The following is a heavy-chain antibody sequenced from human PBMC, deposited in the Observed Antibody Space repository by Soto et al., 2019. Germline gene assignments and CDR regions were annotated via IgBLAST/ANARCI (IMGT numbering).Heavy chain of an antibody. CDR1: GGSFSGYY. CDR2: INHSGST. CDR3: ARVKRGYSGYDSPTVTVYYFDY. D-gene: IGHD5-12*01. Sequence: SETLSLTCAVYGGSFSGYYWSWIRQPPGKGLEWIGEINHSGSTNYNPSLKSRVTISVDTSKNQFSLKLSSVTAADTAVYYCARVKRGYSGYDSPTVTVYYFDYWGQGTLVTVSS. J-gene: IGHJ4*02. V-gene: IGHV4-34*01.